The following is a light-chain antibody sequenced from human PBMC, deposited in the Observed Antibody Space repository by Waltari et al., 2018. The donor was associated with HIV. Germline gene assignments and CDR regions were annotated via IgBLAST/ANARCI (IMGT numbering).Light chain of an antibody. V-gene: IGLV1-44*01. J-gene: IGLJ2*01. CDR2: GKK. CDR3: ASWDDSLNGPV. Sequence: QSVLTQPPSASGTPEQRVTISCSGTTPHIGRNTVSWFKQFPGTAPIVLIYGKKQLPSGVPDRFSGSKSGTSASLAISGLQSEDEADYYCASWDDSLNGPVFGGGTKLTVV. CDR1: TPHIGRNT.